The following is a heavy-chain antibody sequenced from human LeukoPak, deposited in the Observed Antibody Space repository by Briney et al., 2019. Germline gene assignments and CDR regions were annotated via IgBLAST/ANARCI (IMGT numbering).Heavy chain of an antibody. CDR3: AKVESATIFIGAFDI. V-gene: IGHV3-23*01. Sequence: GGSLRLSCAASGLTFRNTAMSWVRQAPGKGLEWVSSISGSGGSTYYADFVKGRFTISRDNSKNTLYLQMNSLRAEDTAVYYCAKVESATIFIGAFDIWGQGTMVTVSS. D-gene: IGHD3-3*01. CDR2: ISGSGGST. J-gene: IGHJ3*02. CDR1: GLTFRNTA.